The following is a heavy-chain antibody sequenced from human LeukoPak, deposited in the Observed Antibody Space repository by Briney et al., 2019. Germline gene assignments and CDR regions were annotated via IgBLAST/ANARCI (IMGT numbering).Heavy chain of an antibody. CDR2: IRSKANDHAT. CDR3: TRRLMTTVNDY. Sequence: GRSRRPSCPGTGFTLSGSAMHWVRQSPGKGLEWVGRIRSKANDHATAYAASVRGRFTISRDDSENTAYLQMNSLKTEDTAIYYCTRRLMTTVNDYWGQGTLVSVSS. J-gene: IGHJ4*02. V-gene: IGHV3-73*01. CDR1: GFTLSGSA. D-gene: IGHD4-17*01.